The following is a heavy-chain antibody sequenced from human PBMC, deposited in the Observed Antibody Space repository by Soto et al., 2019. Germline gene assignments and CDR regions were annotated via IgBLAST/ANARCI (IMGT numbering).Heavy chain of an antibody. V-gene: IGHV4-59*01. CDR3: ARERYERGITMVRGGYYYYYYGMDV. Sequence: SETLSLTCTVSGGSISSYYWSWIRQPPGKGLEWIGYIYYSGSTNYNPSLKSRVTISVDTSKNQFSLKLSSVTAADTAVYYCARERYERGITMVRGGYYYYYYGMDVWGQGTTVTVSS. D-gene: IGHD3-10*01. CDR2: IYYSGST. CDR1: GGSISSYY. J-gene: IGHJ6*02.